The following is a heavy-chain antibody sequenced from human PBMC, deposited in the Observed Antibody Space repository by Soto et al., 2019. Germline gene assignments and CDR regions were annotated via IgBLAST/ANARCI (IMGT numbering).Heavy chain of an antibody. Sequence: PGESLKISCKGSGYSFTSYWISWVRQMPGKGLEWMGRIDPSDSYTNYSPSFQGHVTISADKSISTAYLQWSSLKASDTAMYYCARRKESEMATIDAFDIWGQGTMVTVSS. CDR3: ARRKESEMATIDAFDI. V-gene: IGHV5-10-1*01. D-gene: IGHD5-12*01. CDR2: IDPSDSYT. CDR1: GYSFTSYW. J-gene: IGHJ3*02.